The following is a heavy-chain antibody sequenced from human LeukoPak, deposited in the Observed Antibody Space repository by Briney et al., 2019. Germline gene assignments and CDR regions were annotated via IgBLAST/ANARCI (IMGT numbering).Heavy chain of an antibody. CDR2: INHSGST. CDR1: GGSFSAYC. V-gene: IGHV4-34*01. Sequence: SETLSLTCAVYGGSFSAYCWTWIRQPPGKGLEWIGEINHSGSTHYNPSLKSRVTISVDTSKNQVSLRLSSVTAADTAVYYCARGRSNYDFWSGYNHNWLDPWGQGTLVTVSS. CDR3: ARGRSNYDFWSGYNHNWLDP. D-gene: IGHD3-3*01. J-gene: IGHJ5*02.